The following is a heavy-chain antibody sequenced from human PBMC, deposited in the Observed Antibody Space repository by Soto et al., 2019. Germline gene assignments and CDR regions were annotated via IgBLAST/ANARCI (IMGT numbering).Heavy chain of an antibody. CDR1: GYSFAGYW. V-gene: IGHV5-51*01. CDR3: ARLPGVWGVFDGFNV. Sequence: PGESLKISCKGSGYSFAGYWIGWVRQMPGKGLDWMGVIYPGDSDTRYSPSFHGQVTISADKSISTAYLQWSSLKASDTAMYFCARLPGVWGVFDGFNVWGQGTMVTVSS. J-gene: IGHJ3*01. D-gene: IGHD3-10*01. CDR2: IYPGDSDT.